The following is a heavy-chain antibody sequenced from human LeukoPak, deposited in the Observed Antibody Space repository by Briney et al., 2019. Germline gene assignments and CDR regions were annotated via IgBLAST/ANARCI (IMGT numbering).Heavy chain of an antibody. CDR3: AIGHGNNAPIDS. D-gene: IGHD2/OR15-2a*01. Sequence: SVKVSCKASGGAFSSSTITWVRQARGHGLEWIGGIIPLFGTTNYAQKFRGRVTITADAPTSTAYMDLSSLTSDDTAVYFCAIGHGNNAPIDSWGQGTLVTVSS. J-gene: IGHJ4*02. CDR2: IIPLFGTT. V-gene: IGHV1-69*13. CDR1: GGAFSSST.